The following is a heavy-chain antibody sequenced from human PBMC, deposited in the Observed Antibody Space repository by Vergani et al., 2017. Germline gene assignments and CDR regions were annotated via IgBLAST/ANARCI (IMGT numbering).Heavy chain of an antibody. CDR1: GGSISSSSYY. J-gene: IGHJ4*02. CDR3: ARDSNGGVDY. D-gene: IGHD4-23*01. CDR2: IYYSGST. Sequence: QLQLQESGPGLVKPSETLSLTCTVSGGSISSSSYYWGWIRQPPGKGLEWIGSIYYSGSTYYNPSLKSRVTISVDTSKNQFSLKLSSVTDADTAVYYCARDSNGGVDYWGQGTLVTVSS. V-gene: IGHV4-39*07.